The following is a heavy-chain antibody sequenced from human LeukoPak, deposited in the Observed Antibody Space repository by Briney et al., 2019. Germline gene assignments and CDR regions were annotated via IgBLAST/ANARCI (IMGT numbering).Heavy chain of an antibody. V-gene: IGHV1-2*02. CDR2: INPNSGGT. D-gene: IGHD3-10*01. CDR1: GYTFTGYY. J-gene: IGHJ4*02. Sequence: GASVKVSCTASGYTFTGYYMHWVRQAPGQGLEWMGWINPNSGGTNYAQKFQGRVTMTRDTSISTAYMELSRLRSDDTAVYYCARVVMVRGVKGSDYWGQGTLVTVSS. CDR3: ARVVMVRGVKGSDY.